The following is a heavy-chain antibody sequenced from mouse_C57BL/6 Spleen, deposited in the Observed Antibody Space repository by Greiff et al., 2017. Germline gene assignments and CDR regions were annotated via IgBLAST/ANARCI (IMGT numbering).Heavy chain of an antibody. CDR2: ISYDGSN. CDR3: ASLSNYFDY. V-gene: IGHV3-6*01. CDR1: GYSITSGYY. D-gene: IGHD1-1*01. Sequence: EVQLQESGPGLVKPSQSLSLTCSVTGYSITSGYYWNWIRQFPGNKLEWMGYISYDGSNNYNPSLKNRISITRYTAKNQFFLKLNSVTTEDTATYYGASLSNYFDYWGQLTTLTVSS. J-gene: IGHJ2*01.